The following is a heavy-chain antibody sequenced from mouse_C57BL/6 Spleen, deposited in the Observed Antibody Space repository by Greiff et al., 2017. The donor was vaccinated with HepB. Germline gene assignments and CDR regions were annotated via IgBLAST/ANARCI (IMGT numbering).Heavy chain of an antibody. D-gene: IGHD2-4*01. CDR3: ASRLYYDYDGWFAY. J-gene: IGHJ3*01. CDR1: GYTFTDYY. V-gene: IGHV1-26*01. Sequence: VQLQQSGPELVKPGASVKISCKASGYTFTDYYMNWVKQSHGKSLEWIGDINPNNGGTSYNQKFKGKATLTVDKSSSTAYMELRSLTSEDSAVYYCASRLYYDYDGWFAYWGQGTLVTVSA. CDR2: INPNNGGT.